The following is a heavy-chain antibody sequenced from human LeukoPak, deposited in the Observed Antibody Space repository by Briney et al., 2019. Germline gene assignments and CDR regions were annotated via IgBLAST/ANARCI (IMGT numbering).Heavy chain of an antibody. CDR3: ARRNPWFDP. Sequence: QPGGSLRLSCAASGFTFSSYGMSWVRQASGKGLEWVSAIGGSGGATYYADSVKGRFTISRDNSRNTLYLQMSSLRAEDTAVYYCARRNPWFDPWGQGTLVTVSS. CDR2: IGGSGGAT. V-gene: IGHV3-23*01. CDR1: GFTFSSYG. J-gene: IGHJ5*02.